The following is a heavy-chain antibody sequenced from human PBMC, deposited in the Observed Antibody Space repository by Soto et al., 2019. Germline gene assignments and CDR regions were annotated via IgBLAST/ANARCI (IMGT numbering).Heavy chain of an antibody. J-gene: IGHJ4*02. CDR1: GGSISSSSYY. CDR3: ARRLLNYYDSSGYFDY. D-gene: IGHD3-22*01. Sequence: QLQLQESGPGLVKPSETLSLTCTVSGGSISSSSYYWGWIRQPPGKGLEWIGSIYYSGSTYYNPSLKSRVTISVDTSKNQFYLKLSSVTAADTAVYYCARRLLNYYDSSGYFDYWGQGTLVTVAS. CDR2: IYYSGST. V-gene: IGHV4-39*01.